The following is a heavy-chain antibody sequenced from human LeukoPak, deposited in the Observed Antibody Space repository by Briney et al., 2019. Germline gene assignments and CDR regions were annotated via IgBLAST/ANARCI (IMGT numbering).Heavy chain of an antibody. CDR2: ISGSSSSI. D-gene: IGHD2-21*02. Sequence: GGSLRLSCAASGFTFSSYNMYWVRQAPGEGLEWVSYISGSSSSIYYADSVKGRLTISRDNAKNSLYLQMNSLRAEDTVVYYCARDEEGYCGGDCYFDYWGQGTLVTVSS. CDR1: GFTFSSYN. V-gene: IGHV3-48*04. CDR3: ARDEEGYCGGDCYFDY. J-gene: IGHJ4*02.